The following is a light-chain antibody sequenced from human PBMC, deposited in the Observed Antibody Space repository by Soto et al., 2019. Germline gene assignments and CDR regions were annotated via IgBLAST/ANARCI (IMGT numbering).Light chain of an antibody. Sequence: DIQMTQSPSSLSASVGDRVTITCRASQNIRNYLNWYQQKPGDAPKLLIYAASTLQGAVPSRFSGSGSGTDFSLPISSLQPEDFATYHCQQGHSTPYTFGQGNRLEI. J-gene: IGKJ2*01. CDR3: QQGHSTPYT. V-gene: IGKV1-39*01. CDR1: QNIRNY. CDR2: AAS.